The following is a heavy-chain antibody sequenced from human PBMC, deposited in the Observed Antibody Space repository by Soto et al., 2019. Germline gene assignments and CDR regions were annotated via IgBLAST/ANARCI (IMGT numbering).Heavy chain of an antibody. V-gene: IGHV1-2*02. D-gene: IGHD2-2*01. CDR2: INPNSGGT. CDR1: GYTFTGYY. Sequence: ASVKVSCKASGYTFTGYYMHWVRRAPGQGLEWMGWINPNSGGTNYAQKFQGRVTMTRDTSISTAYMELSRLRSDDTAVYYCASLGGYCSSTSCYPPYYYYGMDVWGQGTTVTVSS. CDR3: ASLGGYCSSTSCYPPYYYYGMDV. J-gene: IGHJ6*02.